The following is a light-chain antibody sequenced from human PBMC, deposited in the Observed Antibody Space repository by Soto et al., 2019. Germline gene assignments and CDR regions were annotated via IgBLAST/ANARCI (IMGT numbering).Light chain of an antibody. CDR3: QQYDNWPIT. CDR2: GAS. V-gene: IGKV3-15*01. J-gene: IGKJ5*01. CDR1: QSVSSN. Sequence: EIVMTQSPAILSVSPGERATLSCRASQSVSSNLGWYQRKPGQAPRLLIYGASTRTEGIPARFSGSGYGTEFTLTISSLQSEDFAVYYCQQYDNWPITFGQGTRLEIK.